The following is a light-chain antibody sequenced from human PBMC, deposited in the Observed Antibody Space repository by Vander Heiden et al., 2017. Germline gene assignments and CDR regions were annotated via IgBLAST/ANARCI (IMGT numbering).Light chain of an antibody. CDR2: YNSDSDK. Sequence: QAVLTQPSSLSASPGASASLTCTLRSDINVGTYRIYWYQQKPGIPPQYLQSYNSDSDKQQGSGVPSRFSGSKDASANAGIFLLSGLQSEDEADYYCLIWHTSAWVFGGGTKLTVL. V-gene: IGLV5-45*03. CDR1: SDINVGTYR. CDR3: LIWHTSAWV. J-gene: IGLJ3*02.